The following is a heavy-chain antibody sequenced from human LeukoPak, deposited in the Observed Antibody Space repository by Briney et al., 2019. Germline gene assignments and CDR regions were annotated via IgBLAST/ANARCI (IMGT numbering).Heavy chain of an antibody. CDR3: ARPGGLVEYFQH. J-gene: IGHJ1*01. V-gene: IGHV4-59*08. CDR2: IYYSGTT. Sequence: PSETLSLTCTVSGGSISLYYWSWIRQPPGRGLEWIGDIYYSGTTNYNPSLKSRVTISVDTSKNLFSLRLTSVTAADTAVYYCARPGGLVEYFQHRGQGTLVTVSS. D-gene: IGHD3/OR15-3a*01. CDR1: GGSISLYY.